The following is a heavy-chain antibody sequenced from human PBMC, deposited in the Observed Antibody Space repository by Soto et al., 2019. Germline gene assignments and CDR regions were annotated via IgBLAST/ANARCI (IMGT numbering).Heavy chain of an antibody. J-gene: IGHJ4*02. Sequence: PSETLSLTCTVSAASFSKYYWTWIRQPPGKGLEWIGYVYFNGNTNYNPSLKRRVSISIDTSKNQTSLTLNSVTAADTAVYYCASVTFGGVVLAHWGQGTLVTVSS. CDR1: AASFSKYY. CDR3: ASVTFGGVVLAH. V-gene: IGHV4-59*01. CDR2: VYFNGNT. D-gene: IGHD3-16*01.